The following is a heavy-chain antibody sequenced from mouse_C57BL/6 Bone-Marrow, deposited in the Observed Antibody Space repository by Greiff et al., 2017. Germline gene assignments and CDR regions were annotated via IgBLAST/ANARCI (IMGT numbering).Heavy chain of an antibody. D-gene: IGHD2-3*01. CDR2: IDPSDSYT. Sequence: VQLQQPGAELVKPGASVKLSCKASGYTFTSYWMQWVKQRPGQGLEWIGEIDPSDSYTNYNQKFKGKATLTVDTSSSTAYMQLSSLTSEDSAVYYCARDGYFPLGYWGQGTTRTVSS. V-gene: IGHV1-50*01. CDR3: ARDGYFPLGY. CDR1: GYTFTSYW. J-gene: IGHJ2*01.